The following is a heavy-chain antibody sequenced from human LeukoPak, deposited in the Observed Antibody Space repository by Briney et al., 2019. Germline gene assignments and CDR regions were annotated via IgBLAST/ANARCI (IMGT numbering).Heavy chain of an antibody. J-gene: IGHJ4*02. CDR1: GYSISSGYY. D-gene: IGHD3-10*01. CDR2: MYHSGST. V-gene: IGHV4-38-2*02. Sequence: SETLSLTCTVSGYSISSGYYWGWIRQPPGKGLEWIGSMYHSGSTYYNPSLKSRVTMSVDTSKSQFSLSLSSVTSADTAVYYCAKAAKYYFGSDTYYYFDYWGQGILVTVSS. CDR3: AKAAKYYFGSDTYYYFDY.